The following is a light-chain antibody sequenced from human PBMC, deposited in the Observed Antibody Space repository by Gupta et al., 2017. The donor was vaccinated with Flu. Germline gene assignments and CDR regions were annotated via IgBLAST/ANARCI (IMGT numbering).Light chain of an antibody. Sequence: EIVLTQSPGTLSLSPGERATLSCRASQSVRSSYLSWYQHKPGQAPRLLIYGASNRATGIPDRFSGSGCGTDFTLTISRREPEDFAVYYCQQYGSSPLFTFGHGTKVEIK. V-gene: IGKV3-20*01. CDR3: QQYGSSPLFT. J-gene: IGKJ3*01. CDR2: GAS. CDR1: QSVRSSY.